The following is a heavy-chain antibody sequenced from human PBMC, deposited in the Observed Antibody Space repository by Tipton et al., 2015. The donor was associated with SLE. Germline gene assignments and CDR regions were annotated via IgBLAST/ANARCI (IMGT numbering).Heavy chain of an antibody. CDR3: AGEYYDSSGYYVPFDY. V-gene: IGHV4-38-2*02. D-gene: IGHD3-22*01. CDR2: IYHSGST. CDR1: GYSISSGYY. J-gene: IGHJ4*02. Sequence: LRLSCAVSGYSISSGYYWGWIRQPPGKGLEWVGSIYHSGSTYYNPSLKSRVTISVDTSKNQFSLKLSSVTAADTAVYYCAGEYYDSSGYYVPFDYWGQGTLVTVSS.